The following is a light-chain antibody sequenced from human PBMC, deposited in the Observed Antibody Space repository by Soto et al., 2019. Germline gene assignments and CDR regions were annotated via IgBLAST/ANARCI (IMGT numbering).Light chain of an antibody. V-gene: IGKV1-33*01. Sequence: DIQMTQSPSSLSASVGDRVTITCQASQDIKNYLNWYQQKSGKAPKLLICDASDLETGVPSRFSGSGSGTDFTFTSNSLQPEDIATYYCQQYDNLPLTFGGGTKVEIK. CDR2: DAS. CDR3: QQYDNLPLT. J-gene: IGKJ4*01. CDR1: QDIKNY.